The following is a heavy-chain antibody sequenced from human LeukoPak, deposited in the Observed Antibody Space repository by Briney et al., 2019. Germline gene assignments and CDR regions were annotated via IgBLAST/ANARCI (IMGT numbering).Heavy chain of an antibody. V-gene: IGHV7-4-1*02. D-gene: IGHD6-13*01. CDR2: INTNTGNP. J-gene: IGHJ4*01. CDR1: GYTFTKYA. CDR3: ARVGIAAAVTYYFDY. Sequence: ASVKVSCKASGYTFTKYAMNWVRQAPGQGLEWMGWINTNTGNPTYAQGFTGRFVFSLDTSVSTAYLQISSLKAEDTAVYFCARVGIAAAVTYYFDYWXXXTLVTVSS.